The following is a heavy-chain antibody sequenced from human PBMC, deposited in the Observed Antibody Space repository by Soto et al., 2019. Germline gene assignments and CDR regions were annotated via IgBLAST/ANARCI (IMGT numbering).Heavy chain of an antibody. CDR2: IIPIFGTA. D-gene: IGHD6-19*01. CDR3: ARAVRQWLVRGELDY. V-gene: IGHV1-69*13. J-gene: IGHJ4*02. CDR1: GGTFSSYA. Sequence: SVKVSCKASGGTFSSYAISWVRQAPGQGLEWMGGIIPIFGTANYAQKFQGRVTITADESTSTAYMELSSLRSEDTAVYYCARAVRQWLVRGELDYWGQGTLVTVSS.